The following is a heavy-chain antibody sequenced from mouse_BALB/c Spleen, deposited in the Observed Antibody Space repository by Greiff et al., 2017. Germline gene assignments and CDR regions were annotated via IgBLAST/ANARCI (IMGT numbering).Heavy chain of an antibody. V-gene: IGHV5-12-2*01. D-gene: IGHD2-14*01. Sequence: EVMLVESGGGLVQPGGSLKLSCAASGFTFSSYTMSWVRQTPEKRLEWVAYISNGGGSTYYPDTVKGRFTISRDNAKNTLYLQMSSLKSEDTAMYYCARGHYRYDGYAMDYWGQGTSVTVSS. CDR3: ARGHYRYDGYAMDY. CDR1: GFTFSSYT. J-gene: IGHJ4*01. CDR2: ISNGGGST.